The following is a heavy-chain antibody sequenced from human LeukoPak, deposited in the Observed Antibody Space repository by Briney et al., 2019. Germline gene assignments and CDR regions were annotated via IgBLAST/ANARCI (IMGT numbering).Heavy chain of an antibody. J-gene: IGHJ6*02. D-gene: IGHD3-9*01. V-gene: IGHV3-64*04. CDR1: GFTLSSYA. CDR2: ISTNGDDT. Sequence: GGSLRLSCSGSGFTLSSYAMHWVRQAPGKGLEFVSAISTNGDDTYYADSVKGRFTISRDNSKNTLYLQMNSLRAEDTAVYYCAKGRNVLRYPYGMDVWGQGTTVTVSS. CDR3: AKGRNVLRYPYGMDV.